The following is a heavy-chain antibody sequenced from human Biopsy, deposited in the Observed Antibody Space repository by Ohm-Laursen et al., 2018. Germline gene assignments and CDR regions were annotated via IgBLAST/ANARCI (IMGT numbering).Heavy chain of an antibody. CDR1: GFTSSSFG. J-gene: IGHJ4*02. Sequence: SLRLSCTASGFTSSSFGMHWVRQAPGKGLEWVAVVWYDGINKFYADSVEGRFTISRDNFKNTVYLEINSLRPEDTAVYYCARDLGNLRGVMFYLDSWGQGTLVSVSS. V-gene: IGHV3-33*01. CDR2: VWYDGINK. D-gene: IGHD3-16*01. CDR3: ARDLGNLRGVMFYLDS.